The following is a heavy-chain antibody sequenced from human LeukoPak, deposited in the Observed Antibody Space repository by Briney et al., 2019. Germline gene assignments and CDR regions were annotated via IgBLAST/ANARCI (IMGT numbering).Heavy chain of an antibody. D-gene: IGHD5-18*01. CDR1: GFTFNTYT. CDR3: ARGGSDTAMAHDY. Sequence: GGSLRLSCAASGFTFNTYTMNWVRQAPGKGLEWISYISGSSGIIDYADSVRGRFTISRDNAKNSLYLQVNSLRVEDTGVYFCARGGSDTAMAHDYWGQGILVTVSS. CDR2: ISGSSGII. V-gene: IGHV3-48*01. J-gene: IGHJ4*02.